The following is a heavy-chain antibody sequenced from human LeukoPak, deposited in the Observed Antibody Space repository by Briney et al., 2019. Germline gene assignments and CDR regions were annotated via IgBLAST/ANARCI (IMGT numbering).Heavy chain of an antibody. V-gene: IGHV3-23*01. CDR2: LSGGGDSR. J-gene: IGHJ4*02. Sequence: GGSLRLSCAASGFAFSNYAMSWVRQAPGKGLEWVSSLSGGGDSRYYADSVMGRFTIFRDNSKNTLYLQMNSLRAEDTAVYYCAKAVRSMVTGGGYFDSWGQGTLVTVSS. CDR1: GFAFSNYA. CDR3: AKAVRSMVTGGGYFDS. D-gene: IGHD3-10*01.